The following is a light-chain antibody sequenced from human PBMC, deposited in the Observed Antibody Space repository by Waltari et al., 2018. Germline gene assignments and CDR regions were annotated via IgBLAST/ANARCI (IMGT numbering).Light chain of an antibody. CDR1: QGISSY. V-gene: IGKV1-8*01. CDR2: AAS. CDR3: QQYYSYPLT. Sequence: ATRMTQSPSSVTASTADRVTITRRASQGISSYLAWYQQKPGKSAKLLIYAASPLQSVVLSRFSGSGSGTDFTLTISCLQFEDFATYYCQQYYSYPLTFGGGTKVEIK. J-gene: IGKJ4*01.